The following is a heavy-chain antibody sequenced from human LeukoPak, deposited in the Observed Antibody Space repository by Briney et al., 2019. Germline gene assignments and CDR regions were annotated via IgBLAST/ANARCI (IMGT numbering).Heavy chain of an antibody. J-gene: IGHJ4*02. Sequence: ASVKVSCKASGYTLTDYYIHWVRQAPGQGLEWMGWISAYNGNTNYAQKLQGRVTMTTDTSTSTAYMELRSLRSDDTAVYCCAREGDGYNSFDYWGQGTLVTVSS. D-gene: IGHD5-24*01. CDR3: AREGDGYNSFDY. V-gene: IGHV1-18*04. CDR1: GYTLTDYY. CDR2: ISAYNGNT.